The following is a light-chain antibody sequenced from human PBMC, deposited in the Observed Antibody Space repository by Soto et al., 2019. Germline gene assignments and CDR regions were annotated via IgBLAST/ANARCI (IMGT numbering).Light chain of an antibody. CDR3: QQADTFPLT. CDR2: SAS. J-gene: IGKJ4*01. V-gene: IGKV1-12*01. Sequence: DIQMTQSPSSVSASVGDRVTITCRASQDINRWLTWYQQKPGKAPKLLIYSASTLQGGVPSRFSGSGSGKVFTLTISSLQPEDVATYYCQQADTFPLTFGGGTKVEMK. CDR1: QDINRW.